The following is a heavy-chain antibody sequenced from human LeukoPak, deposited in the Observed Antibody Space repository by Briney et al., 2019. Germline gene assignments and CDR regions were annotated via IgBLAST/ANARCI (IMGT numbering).Heavy chain of an antibody. V-gene: IGHV4-39*01. D-gene: IGHD3-22*01. CDR3: ARHDSSGPYNAFDI. CDR1: GGSISSSSYY. CDR2: IYYSGTT. J-gene: IGHJ3*02. Sequence: SETLYLTCTVSGGSISSSSYYWGWIRQPPGKGLEWIGSIYYSGTTYYNPSLKSRVTISVHTSKNQFSLKLISVTAADTAVYYCARHDSSGPYNAFDIWGQGTMVTVSS.